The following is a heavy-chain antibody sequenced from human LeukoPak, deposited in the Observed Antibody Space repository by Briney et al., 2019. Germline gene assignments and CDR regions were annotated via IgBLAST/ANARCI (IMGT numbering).Heavy chain of an antibody. CDR3: ASEFWGISGFDY. V-gene: IGHV1-46*01. D-gene: IGHD3-10*01. J-gene: IGHJ4*02. CDR1: GYTFTSYY. Sequence: ASVKVSFKASGYTFTSYYMHWVRQAPGQGLEWMGIINPSGGSTSYAQKFQGRVTMTRDTSTSTVYMELSSLRSEDTAVYYCASEFWGISGFDYWGQGTLVTVSS. CDR2: INPSGGST.